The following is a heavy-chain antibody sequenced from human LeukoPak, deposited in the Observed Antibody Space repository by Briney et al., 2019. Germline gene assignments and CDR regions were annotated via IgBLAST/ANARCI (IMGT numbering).Heavy chain of an antibody. V-gene: IGHV4-4*07. CDR1: GGSISSYY. CDR3: ARDNYYYDSGGSQPFDY. J-gene: IGHJ4*02. CDR2: IYTSGST. Sequence: PSETLSLTCTVSGGSISSYYWSWIRQPAGKGLEWIGRIYTSGSTNYNPSLKSRVTMSVDTSKNQFSLKLSSVTAADTAVYYCARDNYYYDSGGSQPFDYWGQGTLVTVSS. D-gene: IGHD3-22*01.